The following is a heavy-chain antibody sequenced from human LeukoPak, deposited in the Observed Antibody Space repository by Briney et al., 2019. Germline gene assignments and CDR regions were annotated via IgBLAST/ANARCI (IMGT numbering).Heavy chain of an antibody. CDR2: IHHSGSI. D-gene: IGHD3-10*01. CDR1: GVSISSNLW. CDR3: ARGGDRSFDY. Sequence: SETLSLTCTVSGVSISSNLWWTWVRQPPGKGLEWIAEIHHSGSINYNPSLKSRVTISVDKAKNQFSLNLNSVTAADTAVYYCARGGDRSFDYWGQGTLVTVSS. J-gene: IGHJ4*02. V-gene: IGHV4-4*02.